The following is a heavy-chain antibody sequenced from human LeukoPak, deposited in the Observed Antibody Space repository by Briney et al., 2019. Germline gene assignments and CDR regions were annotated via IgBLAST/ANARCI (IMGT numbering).Heavy chain of an antibody. D-gene: IGHD1-26*01. CDR1: GFTFSRYW. Sequence: GGSLRLSCAASGFTFSRYWMSWVRQAPGKGLEWVSVIYSGGSTYYAESVKGRFTISRDNSKNTLYLQMNSLRAEDTAVYYCAREVVVVGATGGGFDYWGQGTLVTVSS. V-gene: IGHV3-53*01. CDR2: IYSGGST. J-gene: IGHJ4*02. CDR3: AREVVVVGATGGGFDY.